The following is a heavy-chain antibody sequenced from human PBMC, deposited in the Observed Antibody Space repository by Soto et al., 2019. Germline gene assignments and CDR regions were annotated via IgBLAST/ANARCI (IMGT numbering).Heavy chain of an antibody. J-gene: IGHJ6*03. Sequence: GGSLRLSCAASGFTFSNAWMSWVRQAPGKGLEWVGRIKSKTDGGTTDYAALVKGRFTISRDDSKNTLYLQMNSLKTEDTAVYYCTTSSHYDFWSGPPDGYYYMDVWGKGTTVTVSS. D-gene: IGHD3-3*01. CDR3: TTSSHYDFWSGPPDGYYYMDV. CDR2: IKSKTDGGTT. V-gene: IGHV3-15*01. CDR1: GFTFSNAW.